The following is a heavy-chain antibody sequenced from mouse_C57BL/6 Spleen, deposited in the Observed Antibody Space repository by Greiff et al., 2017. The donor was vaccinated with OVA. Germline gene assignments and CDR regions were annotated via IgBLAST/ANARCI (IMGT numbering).Heavy chain of an antibody. J-gene: IGHJ1*03. CDR2: IYPGDGDT. Sequence: VQLQQSGPELVKPGASVKISCKASGYAFSSSWMNWVKQRPGKGLEWIGRIYPGDGDTNYNGKFKGKATLTADKSSSTAYMQLSSLTSEDSAVYYCAGAYYSNYWDFDFWGTGTTVTVSS. D-gene: IGHD2-5*01. CDR3: AGAYYSNYWDFDF. V-gene: IGHV1-82*01. CDR1: GYAFSSSW.